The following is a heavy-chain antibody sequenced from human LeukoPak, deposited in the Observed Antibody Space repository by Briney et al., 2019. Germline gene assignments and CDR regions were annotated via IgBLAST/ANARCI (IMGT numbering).Heavy chain of an antibody. Sequence: GGSLRLSCAASGFPFSSYGMHWVRQAPGKGLEWVAVIWYDGSNKYYADSVKGRFTISRDSSKNTLYLQMNSLKTEDTAVYYCTTVREQWLEGAFDIWGQGTMVTVSS. V-gene: IGHV3-33*01. J-gene: IGHJ3*02. CDR1: GFPFSSYG. CDR2: IWYDGSNK. D-gene: IGHD6-19*01. CDR3: TTVREQWLEGAFDI.